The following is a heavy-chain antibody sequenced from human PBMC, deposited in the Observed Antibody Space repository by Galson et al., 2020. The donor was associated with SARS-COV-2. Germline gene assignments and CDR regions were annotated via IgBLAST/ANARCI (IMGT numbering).Heavy chain of an antibody. D-gene: IGHD3-3*01. CDR2: IKQDGSEK. CDR1: GFTFSSYW. Sequence: TGGSLRLSCAASGFTFSSYWMSWVRQAPGKGLEWVANIKQDGSEKYYVDSVKGRFTISRDNAKNSLYLQMNSLRAEDTAVYYCATGPYDFWSGYSSEYYFDCWGQGTLVTVSS. CDR3: ATGPYDFWSGYSSEYYFDC. J-gene: IGHJ4*02. V-gene: IGHV3-7*01.